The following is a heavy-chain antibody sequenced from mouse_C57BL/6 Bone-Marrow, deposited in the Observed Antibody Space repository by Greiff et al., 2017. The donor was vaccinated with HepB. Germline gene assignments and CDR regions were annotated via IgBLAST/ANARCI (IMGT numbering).Heavy chain of an antibody. V-gene: IGHV1-53*01. Sequence: QVQLQQSGTELVKPGASVKLSCKASGYTFTSYWMHWVKQRPGQGLEWIGNINPSNGGTNYNEKFKSKATLTVDKSSSTAYMQLSSLTSEDSAVYYCARRPTTAQATPYAMDYWGQGTSVTVSS. CDR1: GYTFTSYW. CDR3: ARRPTTAQATPYAMDY. CDR2: INPSNGGT. D-gene: IGHD3-2*02. J-gene: IGHJ4*01.